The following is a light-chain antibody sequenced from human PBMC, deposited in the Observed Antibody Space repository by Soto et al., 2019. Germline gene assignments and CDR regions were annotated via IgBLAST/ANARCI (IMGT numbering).Light chain of an antibody. CDR1: QNVGYN. V-gene: IGKV3D-15*01. CDR2: AAS. CDR3: QQYANSPIT. J-gene: IGKJ5*01. Sequence: EIVMTQSPATLSVSPWEGATLSCRTSQNVGYNLAWYQQKPGQPPRLLIFAASNRATGIPGRFSASGSGTDFTLTITPLEPEDFAVYFCQQYANSPITFGQGTRLEIK.